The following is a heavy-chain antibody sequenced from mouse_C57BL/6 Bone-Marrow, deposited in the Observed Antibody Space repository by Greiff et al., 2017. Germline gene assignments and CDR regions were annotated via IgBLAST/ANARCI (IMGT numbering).Heavy chain of an antibody. CDR2: ISSGGDYI. J-gene: IGHJ2*01. Sequence: EVMLVESGEGLVKPGGSLKLSCAASGFTFSSYAMSWVRQTPEKRLEWVAYISSGGDYIYYADTVKGRVTISRDNARNTLYLQMSSLKSEDTAMYYCTRENLRYYFDYWGQGTTLTVSS. CDR3: TRENLRYYFDY. D-gene: IGHD1-1*01. CDR1: GFTFSSYA. V-gene: IGHV5-9-1*02.